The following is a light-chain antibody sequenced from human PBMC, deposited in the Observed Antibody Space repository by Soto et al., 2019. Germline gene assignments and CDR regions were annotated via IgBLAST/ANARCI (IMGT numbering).Light chain of an antibody. V-gene: IGLV8-61*01. J-gene: IGLJ3*02. CDR1: SGSVSTSYY. Sequence: QTVVPQEPSFSVSPGRTVTLTCGLSSGSVSTSYYPSWYQQTPGQAPRTLIYSTNTRSSGVPDRFSGSILGNKAALTITGAQADDESDYYCVLYMGRGRVFGGGTKLTVL. CDR3: VLYMGRGRV. CDR2: STN.